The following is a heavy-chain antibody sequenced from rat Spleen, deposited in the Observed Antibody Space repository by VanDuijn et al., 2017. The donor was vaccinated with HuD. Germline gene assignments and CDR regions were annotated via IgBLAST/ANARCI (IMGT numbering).Heavy chain of an antibody. CDR1: GFTFSDYN. Sequence: EVQLVESGGGLVQPGRSLKLSCAASGFTFSDYNMAWVRQAPKKGLEWVATISYDGSSTYYPDSVKGRFTISRDNAENTVYLQMNSLRSEDTATYYCTKNLWRLMDAWGQGASVTVSS. CDR2: ISYDGSST. V-gene: IGHV5-7*01. CDR3: TKNLWRLMDA. J-gene: IGHJ4*01.